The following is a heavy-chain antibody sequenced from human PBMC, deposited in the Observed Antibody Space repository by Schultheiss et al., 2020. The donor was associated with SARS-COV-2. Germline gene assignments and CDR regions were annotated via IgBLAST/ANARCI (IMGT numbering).Heavy chain of an antibody. CDR3: ARAGIHYFSDYYLDS. D-gene: IGHD3-10*01. CDR2: ISSDGSGT. Sequence: GESLKISCAASGFTFSSYAMSWVRQAPGKGPVWISRISSDGSGTTYTDSVKGRFIVSRDNAQNTLYLEMSYLRAEDTAVYYCARAGIHYFSDYYLDSWGQGTLVTVSS. CDR1: GFTFSSYA. J-gene: IGHJ4*02. V-gene: IGHV3-74*01.